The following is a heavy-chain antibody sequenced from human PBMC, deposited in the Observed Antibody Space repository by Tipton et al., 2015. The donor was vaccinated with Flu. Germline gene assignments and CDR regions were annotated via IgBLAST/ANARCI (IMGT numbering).Heavy chain of an antibody. Sequence: VQLVQSGAEVKKPGASVKVSCRASGYAFQSYGVSWVRQAPGQGLEWMGWISPYSDNTNYAQKFQGRLAMTTDTSTSTAYMEVRSLRSDDTAVYYCARDMPQGVVVIPPAKRFDYWGQGTLVTVSS. CDR2: ISPYSDNT. CDR1: GYAFQSYG. CDR3: ARDMPQGVVVIPPAKRFDY. J-gene: IGHJ4*02. D-gene: IGHD2-2*01. V-gene: IGHV1-18*01.